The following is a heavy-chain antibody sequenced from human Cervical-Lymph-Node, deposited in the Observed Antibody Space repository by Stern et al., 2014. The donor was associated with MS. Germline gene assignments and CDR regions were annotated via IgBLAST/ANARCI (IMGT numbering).Heavy chain of an antibody. CDR2: ISYDGSNK. Sequence: QDQLVQSGGGVVQPGRSLRLSCAASGFTFSSYGMHWVRQAPGKGLEWVAVISYDGSNKYYADSVKGRFTISRDNSKNTLYLQMNSLRAEDTAVYYCTKDRWHPDYWGQGTLVTVSS. J-gene: IGHJ4*02. V-gene: IGHV3-30*18. CDR1: GFTFSSYG. D-gene: IGHD2-15*01. CDR3: TKDRWHPDY.